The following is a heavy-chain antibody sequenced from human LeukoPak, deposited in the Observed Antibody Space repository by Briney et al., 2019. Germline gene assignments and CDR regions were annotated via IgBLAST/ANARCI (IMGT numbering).Heavy chain of an antibody. D-gene: IGHD1-1*01. J-gene: IGHJ4*02. Sequence: SETLSLTCTVSGGSVSSGCYYWSCIRQSPGKGLEWIGCFYYRGSTNYNPSLKSRVSISVDSFRDQFSLQLTSVTAADTALYYCARGGIQLPDYWGQGTLVTVSS. CDR3: ARGGIQLPDY. CDR1: GGSVSSGCYY. CDR2: FYYRGST. V-gene: IGHV4-61*01.